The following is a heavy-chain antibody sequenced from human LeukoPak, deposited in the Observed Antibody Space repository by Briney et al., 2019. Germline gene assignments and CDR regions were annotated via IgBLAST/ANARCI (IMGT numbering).Heavy chain of an antibody. D-gene: IGHD2-2*01. CDR2: ICYDGSNK. CDR3: ARDYIVVVPAAPSSVGMDV. J-gene: IGHJ6*02. Sequence: GGSLRLSCAASGFTFSSYGMHWVRQAPGKRLEWVAVICYDGSNKYYADSVKGRFTISRDNSKNTLYLQMNSLRAEDTAVYYCARDYIVVVPAAPSSVGMDVWGQGTTVTVSS. V-gene: IGHV3-33*01. CDR1: GFTFSSYG.